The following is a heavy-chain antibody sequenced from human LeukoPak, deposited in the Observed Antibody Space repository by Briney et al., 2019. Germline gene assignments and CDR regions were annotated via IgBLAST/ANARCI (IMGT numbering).Heavy chain of an antibody. CDR2: INPNVGGI. Sequence: PVKVSCKASGYTFTGYYMHWVRQAPGQVLEWMGWINPNVGGIKYAHKFQGRVTMTRDTSISTVYMELSRLRSDDTAVYYCARDLYENWFDPWGQGTLVTVSS. D-gene: IGHD2-8*01. CDR3: ARDLYENWFDP. CDR1: GYTFTGYY. J-gene: IGHJ5*02. V-gene: IGHV1-2*02.